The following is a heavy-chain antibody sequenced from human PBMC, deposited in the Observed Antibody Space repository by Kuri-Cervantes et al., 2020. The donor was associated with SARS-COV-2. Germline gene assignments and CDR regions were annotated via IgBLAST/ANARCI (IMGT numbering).Heavy chain of an antibody. D-gene: IGHD6-13*01. V-gene: IGHV4-39*07. CDR1: GASIGSTDSY. CDR3: ARDRGRIAAAGIGWFDP. CDR2: IYYSGNT. J-gene: IGHJ5*02. Sequence: SETLSLTCTVSGASIGSTDSYWGWIRQSPGKGLEWIGSIYYSGNTLYNPSLKSRLTISVDTSKKQFSLNLSSVTAADTAVYYCARDRGRIAAAGIGWFDPWGQGTLVTVSS.